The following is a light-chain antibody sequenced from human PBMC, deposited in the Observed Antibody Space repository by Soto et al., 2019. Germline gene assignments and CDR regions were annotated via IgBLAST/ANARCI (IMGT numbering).Light chain of an antibody. CDR2: EVT. CDR1: NSDVGGYDY. J-gene: IGLJ1*01. Sequence: LTQPASVSGSPGQSITISCTGTNSDVGGYDYVSWYQQHPDKAPKFMIYEVTNRPSGVSHRFSGSKSGNTASLTISGLQAEDEADYYCSSYTTTSTYVFGTGTKVTVL. CDR3: SSYTTTSTYV. V-gene: IGLV2-14*01.